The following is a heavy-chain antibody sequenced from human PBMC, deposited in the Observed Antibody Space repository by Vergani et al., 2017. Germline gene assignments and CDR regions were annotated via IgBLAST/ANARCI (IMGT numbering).Heavy chain of an antibody. CDR1: GFSFSSYS. CDR2: ISGSSSYV. J-gene: IGHJ4*02. CDR3: ARGLWDCTHIRCSPPSY. Sequence: EVQLVESGGGLVKPGGSLRLSCAASGFSFSSYSMNWVRQAPGKGLEWVAAISGSSSYVFYRDSVEGRFTITRDNAKKSVYLQMNSLRAVDTAMYFCARGLWDCTHIRCSPPSYWGQGTQVTVSS. V-gene: IGHV3-21*02. D-gene: IGHD2-8*01.